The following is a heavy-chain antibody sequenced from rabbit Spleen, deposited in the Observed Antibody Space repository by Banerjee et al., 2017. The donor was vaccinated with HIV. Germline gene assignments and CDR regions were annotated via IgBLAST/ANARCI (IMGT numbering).Heavy chain of an antibody. CDR1: GFSFSNKAV. V-gene: IGHV1S45*01. Sequence: QELLEESGGGLVKPEGSMKLSCTASGFSFSNKAVMCWVRQAPGKGLEWIACINGVTGKAVYASWAKGRFTFSKTSSTTVTLQMTSLTAADTATYFCARELTGVMGWNFKLGGQGTLGTVS. D-gene: IGHD6-1*01. CDR2: INGVTGKA. J-gene: IGHJ6*01. CDR3: ARELTGVMGWNFKL.